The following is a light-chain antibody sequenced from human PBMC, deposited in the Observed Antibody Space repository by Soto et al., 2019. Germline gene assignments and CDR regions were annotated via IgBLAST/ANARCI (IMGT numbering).Light chain of an antibody. Sequence: QSVLTQPPSASGTPGQRVTISCSGSSSNIGSNYVYWYQQLPGTAPKLLIYRNNQRPSGVPDRCSGSKSGTSASLAISGLRCEDEADYYCAAWDDSLSGWVFGGGTKLTVL. CDR2: RNN. J-gene: IGLJ3*02. CDR3: AAWDDSLSGWV. V-gene: IGLV1-47*01. CDR1: SSNIGSNY.